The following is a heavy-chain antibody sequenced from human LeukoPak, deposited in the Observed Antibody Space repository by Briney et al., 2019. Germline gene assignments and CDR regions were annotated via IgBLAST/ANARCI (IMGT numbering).Heavy chain of an antibody. CDR2: INPNSGGT. D-gene: IGHD2-8*02. CDR1: GYTFSSHD. J-gene: IGHJ5*02. CDR3: ARSVIRGVGTTPAEGWFDP. V-gene: IGHV1-2*02. Sequence: ASVKVSCKASGYTFSSHDINWVRQVTGQGLEWMGWINPNSGGTNYAQKFQGRVTMTRDTSISTAYMELSRLRSDDTAVYYCARSVIRGVGTTPAEGWFDPWGQGTLVTVSS.